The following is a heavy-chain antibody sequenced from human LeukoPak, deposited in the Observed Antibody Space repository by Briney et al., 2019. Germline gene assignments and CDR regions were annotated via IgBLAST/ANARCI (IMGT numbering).Heavy chain of an antibody. J-gene: IGHJ4*02. CDR1: GHTFTGYY. Sequence: ASVKVSCKASGHTFTGYYMHWVRQAPGQGLEWMGWINPNSGGTNYAQKFQGRVTMTRDTSISTAYMELSRLRSDDTAVYYCARDLDYVWGSYRYRFFDYWGQGTLVTVSS. V-gene: IGHV1-2*02. CDR3: ARDLDYVWGSYRYRFFDY. CDR2: INPNSGGT. D-gene: IGHD3-16*02.